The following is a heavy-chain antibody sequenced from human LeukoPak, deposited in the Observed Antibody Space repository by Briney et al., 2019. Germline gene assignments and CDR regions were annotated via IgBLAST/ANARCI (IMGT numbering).Heavy chain of an antibody. J-gene: IGHJ4*02. CDR3: AREQTRSWYNLDY. Sequence: SETLSLTCTVSGGSISSYYWSWIRQPPGKGLEWIGSIYYSGSTYYNPSLKSRVTISVDTSKNQFSLKLSSVTAADTAVYYCAREQTRSWYNLDYWGQGTLVTVSS. D-gene: IGHD6-13*01. CDR2: IYYSGST. V-gene: IGHV4-39*07. CDR1: GGSISSYY.